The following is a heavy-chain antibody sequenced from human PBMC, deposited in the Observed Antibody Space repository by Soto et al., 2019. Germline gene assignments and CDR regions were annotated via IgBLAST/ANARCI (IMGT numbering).Heavy chain of an antibody. J-gene: IGHJ4*02. D-gene: IGHD3-22*01. CDR2: ISYDGSNK. V-gene: IGHV3-30-3*01. CDR1: GFTFSSYA. CDR3: ASTTYYYDSSGYYY. Sequence: GGSLRLSCAASGFTFSSYAMHWVRQAPGKGLEWVAVISYDGSNKYYADSVKGRFTISRDNSKNTLYLQMNSLRAEDTAVYYCASTTYYYDSSGYYYWGQGTPVTVSS.